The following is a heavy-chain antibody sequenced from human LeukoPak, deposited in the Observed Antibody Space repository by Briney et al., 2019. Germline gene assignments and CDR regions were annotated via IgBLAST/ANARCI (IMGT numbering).Heavy chain of an antibody. D-gene: IGHD1-26*01. Sequence: GGSLRLSCLSSGFTLSTNAMSWVRQAPGKGLEWISGISGSGASTYYADSVKGRFTISRDDSRNTLYLQMNSLRGDDTAVYYCAKDVGKWESLHFFDYWGQGTLVTVSS. CDR2: ISGSGAST. J-gene: IGHJ4*02. V-gene: IGHV3-23*01. CDR1: GFTLSTNA. CDR3: AKDVGKWESLHFFDY.